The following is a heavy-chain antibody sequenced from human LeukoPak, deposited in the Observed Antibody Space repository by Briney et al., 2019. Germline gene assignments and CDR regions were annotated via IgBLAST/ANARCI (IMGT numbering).Heavy chain of an antibody. Sequence: GGSLRLSCATSGFTVNSNYMTWVRQPPGKGLEWVSVIYSGGNTFYADSVKGRFTISRDNSKNTLFLQMNSLRAADTAVYYCARDLVGDTPPLGYWGQGTLVTVSP. V-gene: IGHV3-66*01. CDR3: ARDLVGDTPPLGY. CDR1: GFTVNSNY. CDR2: IYSGGNT. D-gene: IGHD1-26*01. J-gene: IGHJ4*02.